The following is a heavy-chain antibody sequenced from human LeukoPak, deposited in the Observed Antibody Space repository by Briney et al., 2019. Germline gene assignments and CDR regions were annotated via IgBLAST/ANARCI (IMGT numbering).Heavy chain of an antibody. CDR3: AALRGVRWDY. Sequence: ASVKVSCKASGYTFTSDAMHCVRQAPGQRLEWMGWINAGNGNTKYSQKFQGRVTITRDTSASTAYMELSSLRPEDTAVYYCAALRGVRWDYWGQGTLVTVSS. CDR2: INAGNGNT. V-gene: IGHV1-3*01. D-gene: IGHD3-16*01. J-gene: IGHJ4*02. CDR1: GYTFTSDA.